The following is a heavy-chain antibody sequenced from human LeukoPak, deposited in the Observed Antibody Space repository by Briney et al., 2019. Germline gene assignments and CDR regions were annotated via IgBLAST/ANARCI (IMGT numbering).Heavy chain of an antibody. V-gene: IGHV4-39*07. D-gene: IGHD5-12*01. J-gene: IGHJ3*02. Sequence: SETLSLTCTVSGGSISSSSYYWGWIRQPPGKGLEWIGSIYYSGSTYYNPSLKSRVTISVDTSKNQFSLKLSSVTAADTAVYYCASFHLGYLTIDAFDIWGQGTMVTVSS. CDR3: ASFHLGYLTIDAFDI. CDR2: IYYSGST. CDR1: GGSISSSSYY.